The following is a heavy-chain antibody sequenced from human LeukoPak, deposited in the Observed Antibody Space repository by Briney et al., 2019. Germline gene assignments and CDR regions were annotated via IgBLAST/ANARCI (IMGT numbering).Heavy chain of an antibody. CDR1: GFTFTTYA. Sequence: GGSLRLSCAASGFTFTTYAMSWVRQAPGKGLEWVSSISGSGGSTYYAGSVKGRFTISRDNSKNTLYLQMNSLRAEDTAVYYCARVVIAAGAYIDYWGQGTLVTVSS. V-gene: IGHV3-23*01. D-gene: IGHD6-13*01. CDR2: ISGSGGST. J-gene: IGHJ4*02. CDR3: ARVVIAAGAYIDY.